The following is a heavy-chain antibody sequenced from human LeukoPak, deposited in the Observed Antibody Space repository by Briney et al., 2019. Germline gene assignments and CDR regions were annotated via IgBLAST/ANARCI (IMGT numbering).Heavy chain of an antibody. CDR2: INHIGST. CDR1: GGSVSGYY. CDR3: ARGGFTIFGVVITNSMDV. V-gene: IGHV4-34*01. D-gene: IGHD3-3*01. J-gene: IGHJ6*03. Sequence: PSETLSLTCAVYGGSVSGYYWSWIRQPPGKGLEWIGEINHIGSTNYNPSLKSRVTLSVDTSKTQFSLKLSSVTAADTAVYYCARGGFTIFGVVITNSMDVWGKGTTVTVSS.